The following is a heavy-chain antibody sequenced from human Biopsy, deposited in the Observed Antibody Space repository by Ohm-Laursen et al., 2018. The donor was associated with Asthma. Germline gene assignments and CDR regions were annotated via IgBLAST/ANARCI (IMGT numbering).Heavy chain of an antibody. CDR2: IKHDRTEK. V-gene: IGHV3-7*01. CDR3: ARTFHFWSPYHAEHYQL. D-gene: IGHD3-3*02. Sequence: SLRLSCTASGLTFGDYWMSWVRQVPGKGLEWVANIKHDRTEKNHVDSLKGRFTISRDNAKNSLYLQMNSLRAEDTAVYYCARTFHFWSPYHAEHYQLWGQGTLVTVPS. J-gene: IGHJ1*01. CDR1: GLTFGDYW.